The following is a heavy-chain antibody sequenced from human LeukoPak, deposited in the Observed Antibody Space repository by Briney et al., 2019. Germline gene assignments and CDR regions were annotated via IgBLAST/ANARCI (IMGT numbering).Heavy chain of an antibody. CDR1: GFSFSDYY. Sequence: GGSLRLSCAASGFSFSDYYMHWVRQAPGKGLEWLASISSDGSEHYYADSVKGRFTISRDTAKNTLYLQMNSLRAEDTAVYYCARGAARYYDYWGQGTLVTVSS. D-gene: IGHD6-6*01. CDR2: ISSDGSEH. V-gene: IGHV3-30*03. CDR3: ARGAARYYDY. J-gene: IGHJ4*02.